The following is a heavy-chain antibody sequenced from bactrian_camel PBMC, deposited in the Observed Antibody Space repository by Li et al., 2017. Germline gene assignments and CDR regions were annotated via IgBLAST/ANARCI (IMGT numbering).Heavy chain of an antibody. Sequence: VQLVESGGGLVQPGGSLRLSCAPSGFTGDKYDMSWVRQARGKGLQWVSGISGGGMTYYADSMEGRFTVSRDNATNTLYLLMNSLKTEDMGVYYCGSNTEYVYTYNYQGQGTQVTVS. CDR2: ISGGGMT. V-gene: IGHV3S40*01. D-gene: IGHD2*01. CDR1: GFTGDKYD. J-gene: IGHJ4*01. CDR3: GSNTEYVYTYNY.